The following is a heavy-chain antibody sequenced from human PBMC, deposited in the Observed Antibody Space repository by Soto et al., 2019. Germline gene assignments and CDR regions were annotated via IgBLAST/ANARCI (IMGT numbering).Heavy chain of an antibody. J-gene: IGHJ1*01. V-gene: IGHV3-9*01. Sequence: QPGGSLRLSCAASGFTFDDYAMHWVRQVPGKGLEWVSGINWNSGSIGYADSVKGRFAISRDNARNSLHLQMNSLRAEDTAFYYCVKDESINWYSGHFRHWGQGTLVTVSS. CDR2: INWNSGSI. CDR3: VKDESINWYSGHFRH. D-gene: IGHD6-13*01. CDR1: GFTFDDYA.